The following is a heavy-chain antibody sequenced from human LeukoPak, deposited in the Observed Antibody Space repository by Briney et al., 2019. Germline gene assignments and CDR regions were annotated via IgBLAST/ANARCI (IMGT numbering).Heavy chain of an antibody. CDR2: INSNSADT. Sequence: ASVEVSCKASGYTFTGYYMHWVRQAPGQGLEWMGWINSNSADTNYAQNFQGRVTMTRDTSNNTVYMDLTRLIFDDTAMYYCARDGVFRFEVGDVYYYYMDVWGKGTTVIISS. CDR1: GYTFTGYY. CDR3: ARDGVFRFEVGDVYYYYMDV. V-gene: IGHV1-2*02. J-gene: IGHJ6*03. D-gene: IGHD2-21*02.